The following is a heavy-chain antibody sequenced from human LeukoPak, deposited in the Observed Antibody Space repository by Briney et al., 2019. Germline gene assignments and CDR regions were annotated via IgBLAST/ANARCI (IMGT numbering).Heavy chain of an antibody. CDR2: ISWNSGSI. CDR1: GFTFDDYA. J-gene: IGHJ3*02. Sequence: GRSLRLSCAASGFTFDDYAMPWVRQAPGKGLEWVSGISWNSGSIGYADSVKGRFTISRDNAKNSLYLQMNSLRAEDTALYYCAREVVAATPGAFDIWGQGTMVTVSS. CDR3: AREVVAATPGAFDI. V-gene: IGHV3-9*01. D-gene: IGHD2-15*01.